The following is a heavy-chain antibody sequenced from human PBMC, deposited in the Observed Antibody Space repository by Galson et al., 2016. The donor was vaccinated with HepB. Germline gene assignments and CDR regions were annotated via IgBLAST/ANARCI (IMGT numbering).Heavy chain of an antibody. V-gene: IGHV3-9*01. CDR3: VKDTVKGYDGLDV. Sequence: SLRLSCAGYGFTFDDYTLHWVRQAPGRGLEWVSSISWNGYTINYADSVKGRFTISRDNAKKSLSLKMNSLRSEDTALYYCVKDTVKGYDGLDVRGQGTTVTVSS. J-gene: IGHJ6*02. CDR2: ISWNGYTI. CDR1: GFTFDDYT.